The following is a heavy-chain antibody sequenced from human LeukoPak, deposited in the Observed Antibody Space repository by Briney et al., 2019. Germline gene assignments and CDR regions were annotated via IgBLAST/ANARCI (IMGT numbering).Heavy chain of an antibody. CDR1: AGSLSSDSYY. Sequence: SQTLSLTCTVSAGSLSSDSYYLSWIRQPAGKGLEWIGRIYTSGSTNYNPSLKSRVTISVDTSKNQFSLKLSSVTAADTAVYYCARTGRGYSGYDLLFDYWGQGTLVTVSS. V-gene: IGHV4-61*02. D-gene: IGHD5-12*01. CDR2: IYTSGST. CDR3: ARTGRGYSGYDLLFDY. J-gene: IGHJ4*02.